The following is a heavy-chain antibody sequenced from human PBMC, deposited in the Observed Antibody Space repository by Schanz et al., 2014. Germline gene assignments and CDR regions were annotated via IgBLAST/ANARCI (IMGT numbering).Heavy chain of an antibody. V-gene: IGHV3-23*01. J-gene: IGHJ4*02. CDR1: GFTFSSYA. CDR2: LSGSGGST. Sequence: EVQLLESGGGLVQPGGSLRLSCAASGFTFSSYAMSWVRQAPGKGLEWVSALSGSGGSTYYADSVKGRFTISRDNSENTLYLQMNSLSADDTAVYYCAKDPSHGDYDYYFDYWGQGALVTVSS. D-gene: IGHD3-22*01. CDR3: AKDPSHGDYDYYFDY.